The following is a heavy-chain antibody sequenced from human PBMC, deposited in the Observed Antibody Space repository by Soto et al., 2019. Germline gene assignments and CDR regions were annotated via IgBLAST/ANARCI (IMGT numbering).Heavy chain of an antibody. CDR1: GFTFSGYA. Sequence: EVQLLESGGGLVQPGGSLRLSCAASGFTFSGYAMSWVRQAPGKGLEWVSAISGSGGSTYYADSVKGRFTISRDNSKNTLYLQMNSLRAEDTDVYYCAKGGWWVRFQHWGQGTLVTVSS. D-gene: IGHD2-15*01. V-gene: IGHV3-23*01. CDR2: ISGSGGST. J-gene: IGHJ1*01. CDR3: AKGGWWVRFQH.